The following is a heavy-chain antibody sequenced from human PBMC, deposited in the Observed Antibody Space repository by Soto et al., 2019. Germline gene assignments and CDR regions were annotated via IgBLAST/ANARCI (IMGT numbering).Heavy chain of an antibody. CDR2: INHSGST. CDR3: ARGIPVTTFNPTYYYYYGMDV. CDR1: GGSFSGYY. V-gene: IGHV4-34*01. Sequence: SETLSLTCAVYGGSFSGYYWSWIRQPPGKGLEWIGEINHSGSTNYNPSLKSRVTISVDTSKNQFSLKLSSVTAADTAVYYCARGIPVTTFNPTYYYYYGMDVWGQGTTVTVSS. D-gene: IGHD4-17*01. J-gene: IGHJ6*02.